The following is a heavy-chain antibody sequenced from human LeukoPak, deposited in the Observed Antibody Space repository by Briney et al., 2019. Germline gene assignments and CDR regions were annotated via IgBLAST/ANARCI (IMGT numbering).Heavy chain of an antibody. Sequence: PSETLSLTCTVSGDSISSYYWSWIRQPPGKGLEWIGHIYYSGSTYYNPSLKSRVTISVDTSKNQFSLKLSSGTAADTAVYYCARAAPGYSYVPFFDYWGQGTLVTVSS. CDR1: GDSISSYY. D-gene: IGHD5-18*01. CDR2: IYYSGST. V-gene: IGHV4-59*12. CDR3: ARAAPGYSYVPFFDY. J-gene: IGHJ4*02.